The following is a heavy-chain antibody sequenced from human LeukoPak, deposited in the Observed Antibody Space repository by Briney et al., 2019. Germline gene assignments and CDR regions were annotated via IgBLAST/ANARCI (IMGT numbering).Heavy chain of an antibody. CDR3: ARQGSEIDY. V-gene: IGHV3-11*01. J-gene: IGHJ4*02. CDR1: GLTLSHYY. CDR2: ISSSGDTI. Sequence: GRSLRLSCAASGLTLSHYYMTWIRHAPGKGLEWLSCISSSGDTIYYADSVKGRFTGARDNAEKSLYLQMNSLRAEDASMYYCARQGSEIDYGGQGTLVTVSS.